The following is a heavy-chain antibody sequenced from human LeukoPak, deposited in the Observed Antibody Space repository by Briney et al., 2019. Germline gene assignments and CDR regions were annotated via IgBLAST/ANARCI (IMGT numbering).Heavy chain of an antibody. V-gene: IGHV4-39*07. J-gene: IGHJ3*02. D-gene: IGHD3-22*01. CDR1: GGPISRSSYS. Sequence: SATLSLTCTVFGGPISRSSYSGGWIRQPLGHGLEWIGSICYSVSTYYNPSLKSRVTISVDTSKNQFSLKLSSVPAADTAVYYCASEYYDSSGYYLDAFDIWGQGTMVTVSS. CDR2: ICYSVST. CDR3: ASEYYDSSGYYLDAFDI.